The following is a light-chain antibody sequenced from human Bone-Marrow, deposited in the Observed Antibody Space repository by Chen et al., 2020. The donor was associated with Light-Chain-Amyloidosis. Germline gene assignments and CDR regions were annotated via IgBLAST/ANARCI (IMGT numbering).Light chain of an antibody. V-gene: IGLV3-25*03. Sequence: SYPLTQPPSVSVSPGQTASITCSGDDLPTKYAYWYQQKPGQAPVLVIHRDTERPSGISERFSGSSSGTTATLTISGVQAEDEADYHCQSADSSGTYEVIFGGGTKLTVL. CDR1: DLPTKY. J-gene: IGLJ2*01. CDR3: QSADSSGTYEVI. CDR2: RDT.